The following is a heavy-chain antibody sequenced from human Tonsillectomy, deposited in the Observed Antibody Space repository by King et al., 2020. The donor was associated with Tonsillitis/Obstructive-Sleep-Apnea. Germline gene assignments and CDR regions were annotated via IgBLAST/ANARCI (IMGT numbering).Heavy chain of an antibody. CDR1: GFSFDDYT. CDR3: AKWGGGVRYSKHYFDY. J-gene: IGHJ4*02. Sequence: VQLVESGGVVVQPGGSLRLSCAASGFSFDDYTMHWVRQAPGKGLEWVSLINWDGGSSYYAYSVKGRFTISRDNSKNSLYLQMNSLRTEDTALYYCAKWGGGVRYSKHYFDYWGQGTLVTVSS. CDR2: INWDGGSS. D-gene: IGHD3-10*01. V-gene: IGHV3-43*01.